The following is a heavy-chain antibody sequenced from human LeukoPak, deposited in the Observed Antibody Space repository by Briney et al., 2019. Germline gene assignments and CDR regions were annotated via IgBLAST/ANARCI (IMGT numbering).Heavy chain of an antibody. D-gene: IGHD3-10*01. CDR2: ISSSGSTI. CDR3: ARSQGSYFKYYFDS. J-gene: IGHJ4*02. CDR1: GFTFSSYT. V-gene: IGHV3-48*01. Sequence: GGSLRLSCAASGFTFSSYTMNWVRQAPGKGLEWLSYISSSGSTIYYADSVKGRFTISRDNAKNSLYLQMNSLRAEDTAVYYCARSQGSYFKYYFDSWGQGTLVTVSS.